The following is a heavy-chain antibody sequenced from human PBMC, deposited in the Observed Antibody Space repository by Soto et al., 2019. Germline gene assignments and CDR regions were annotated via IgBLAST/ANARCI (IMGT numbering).Heavy chain of an antibody. J-gene: IGHJ6*02. V-gene: IGHV3-30-3*01. CDR2: ISYDGSNK. D-gene: IGHD6-13*01. Sequence: GGSLRLSCAASGFTFSSYAMHWVRQAPGKGLEWVAVISYDGSNKYYADSVKGRFTISRDNSKNTLYLQMNSLRAEDTAVYYCARDGYSSSWYSGYYYYYGMDVWGQGTKVTVSS. CDR3: ARDGYSSSWYSGYYYYYGMDV. CDR1: GFTFSSYA.